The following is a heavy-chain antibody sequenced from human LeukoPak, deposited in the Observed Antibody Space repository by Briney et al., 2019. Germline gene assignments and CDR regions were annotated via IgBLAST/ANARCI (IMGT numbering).Heavy chain of an antibody. Sequence: PGGPLTLPCAASGFTFSSYSMNWVRQAPGKGLEWVSSISSSSSYIYYADSVKGRFTIPIDNAKNSLYLQMNSLRAEDTAVYYCARATYNWFDPWGQGTLVTVSS. CDR3: ARATYNWFDP. J-gene: IGHJ5*02. CDR2: ISSSSSYI. V-gene: IGHV3-21*01. CDR1: GFTFSSYS.